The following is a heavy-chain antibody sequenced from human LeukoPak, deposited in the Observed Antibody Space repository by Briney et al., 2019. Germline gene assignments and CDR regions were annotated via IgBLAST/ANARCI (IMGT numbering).Heavy chain of an antibody. D-gene: IGHD6-19*01. CDR1: GFTFTSSA. CDR3: AAGGYSSGWYIWFDP. V-gene: IGHV1-58*02. J-gene: IGHJ5*02. Sequence: SVKVSCKASGFTFTSSAMQWVRQARGQRLEWIGWIVVGSGSTNYAQKFQERVTITRDMSTSTAYMVLSSLRSEDTAVYYCAAGGYSSGWYIWFDPWGQGTLVTVSS. CDR2: IVVGSGST.